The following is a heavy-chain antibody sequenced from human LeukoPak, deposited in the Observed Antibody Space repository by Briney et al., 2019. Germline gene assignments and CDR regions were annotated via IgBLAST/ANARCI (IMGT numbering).Heavy chain of an antibody. J-gene: IGHJ6*03. Sequence: PGGSLRLSCAASGFTFSSYTMHWVRQAPGKGLEWVSVISYDGNDKYYADSVKGRITISRDNSKNSLFLQMNSLRAEDTAVYYCARAITMVRGVIFHYYYMDVWGKGTTVTISS. CDR3: ARAITMVRGVIFHYYYMDV. CDR1: GFTFSSYT. D-gene: IGHD3-10*01. CDR2: ISYDGNDK. V-gene: IGHV3-30*07.